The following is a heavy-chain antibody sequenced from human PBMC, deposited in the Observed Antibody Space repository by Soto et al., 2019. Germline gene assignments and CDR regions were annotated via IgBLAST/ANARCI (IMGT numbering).Heavy chain of an antibody. D-gene: IGHD2-21*02. CDR3: AREIVTAGGNNYFDP. CDR2: VYHTGDT. J-gene: IGHJ5*02. CDR1: GGTVASSHW. Sequence: LRKTLSLTCGVSGGTVASSHWWSWVRPSPGRGLEWIGNVYHTGDTNFNPSLQSRVTFSVDKSNNQFSLRLTSVTAADTAVYFCAREIVTAGGNNYFDPWGPGTLGTVSS. V-gene: IGHV4-4*01.